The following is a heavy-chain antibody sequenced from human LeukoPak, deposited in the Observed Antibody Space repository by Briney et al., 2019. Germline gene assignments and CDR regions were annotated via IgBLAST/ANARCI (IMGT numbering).Heavy chain of an antibody. Sequence: GGSLRLSCAASGFTVSSNYMNWVRQAPGKGLEWVSVIYSGGTISYADSVKGRFTISRNNSKNTLYLQMNSLRAEDTAVYYCASQHYSSSSLYYFDYWGQGTLVTVSS. CDR1: GFTVSSNY. CDR3: ASQHYSSSSLYYFDY. V-gene: IGHV3-53*04. D-gene: IGHD6-6*01. J-gene: IGHJ4*02. CDR2: IYSGGTI.